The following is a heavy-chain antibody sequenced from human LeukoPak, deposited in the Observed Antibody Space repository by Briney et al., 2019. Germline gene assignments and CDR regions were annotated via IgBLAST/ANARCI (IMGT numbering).Heavy chain of an antibody. CDR1: GFTFSSYA. CDR3: ARAGYSSSSVADYYYYYYMDV. Sequence: PGGSLRLSCAASGFTFSSYAMHWVRQAPGKGLEWVAVISYDGSNKYYADSVKGRFTISRDNSKNTLYLQMNSLRAEDTAVYYCARAGYSSSSVADYYYYYYMDVWGKGTTVTISS. J-gene: IGHJ6*03. D-gene: IGHD6-6*01. CDR2: ISYDGSNK. V-gene: IGHV3-30*04.